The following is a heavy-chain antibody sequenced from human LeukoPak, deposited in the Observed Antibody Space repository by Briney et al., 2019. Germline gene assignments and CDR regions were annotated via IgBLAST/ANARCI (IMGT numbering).Heavy chain of an antibody. CDR2: INHSGST. CDR1: GGSFSGYY. J-gene: IGHJ6*03. CDR3: ARDRRSSSSRYYYYMDV. D-gene: IGHD6-13*01. Sequence: PSETLSLTCAVYGGSFSGYYWSWIRQPPGKGLEWIGEINHSGSTNYNPSLKSRVTISIDTSKNQFSLKLSSVTAADTAVFYCARDRRSSSSRYYYYMDVWGKGTTVTISS. V-gene: IGHV4-34*01.